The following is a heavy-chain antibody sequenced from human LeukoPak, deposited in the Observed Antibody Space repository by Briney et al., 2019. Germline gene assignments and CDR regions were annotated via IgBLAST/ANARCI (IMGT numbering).Heavy chain of an antibody. CDR3: ARRARITMVRGAFDY. CDR2: INHSGST. CDR1: DGSFSGYY. Sequence: SETLSLTCAVYDGSFSGYYWSWIRQPPGKGLEWIGEINHSGSTNYNPSLKSRVTISVDTSKNQFSLKLSSVTAADTAVYYCARRARITMVRGAFDYWGQGTLVTVSS. D-gene: IGHD3-10*01. J-gene: IGHJ4*02. V-gene: IGHV4-34*01.